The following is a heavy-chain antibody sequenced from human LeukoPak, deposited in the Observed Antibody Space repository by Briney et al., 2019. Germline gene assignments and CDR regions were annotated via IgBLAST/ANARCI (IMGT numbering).Heavy chain of an antibody. CDR3: GGSGSYKDYYYYGMGV. J-gene: IGHJ6*02. CDR2: IYTSGST. V-gene: IGHV4-4*07. D-gene: IGHD3-10*01. CDR1: GGSISSYY. Sequence: SETLPLTCTVSGGSISSYYWSWIRQPAGKGLEWIGRIYTSGSTNYNPSLKSRVTMSVDTSKNQFSLKLSSVTAADTAVYYCGGSGSYKDYYYYGMGVWGQGTTVTVSS.